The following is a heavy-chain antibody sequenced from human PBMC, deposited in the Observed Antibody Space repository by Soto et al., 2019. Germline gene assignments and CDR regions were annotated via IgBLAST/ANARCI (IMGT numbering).Heavy chain of an antibody. D-gene: IGHD2-2*01. CDR1: YA. CDR2: IGGSSGST. CDR3: AKDRSSTSCYAFDY. Sequence: YAMSWVSKNTGKGLEWVSAIGGSSGSTDYADSVKGRFTISRDNSKNTLFLQMNSLRAEDTAVYYCAKDRSSTSCYAFDYWGQGTLVTVSS. V-gene: IGHV3-23*01. J-gene: IGHJ4*02.